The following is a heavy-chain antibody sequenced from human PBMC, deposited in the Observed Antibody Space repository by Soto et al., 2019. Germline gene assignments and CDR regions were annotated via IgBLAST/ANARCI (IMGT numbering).Heavy chain of an antibody. CDR1: GFTFSRYG. CDR3: AKLELPYCMDV. D-gene: IGHD1-7*01. CDR2: IWYDGSNK. J-gene: IGHJ6*02. Sequence: GGSLRLSCAASGFTFSRYGMHWVRQAPGKGLEWVAVIWYDGSNKYYADSVKGRFTISRDNSKNTLYLQMNSLRAEDTAVYYCAKLELPYCMDVWGQGTTVTVSS. V-gene: IGHV3-33*06.